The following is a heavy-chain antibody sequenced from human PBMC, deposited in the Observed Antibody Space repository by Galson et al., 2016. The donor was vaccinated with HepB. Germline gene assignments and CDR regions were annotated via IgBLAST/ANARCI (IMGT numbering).Heavy chain of an antibody. V-gene: IGHV3-9*01. J-gene: IGHJ6*02. CDR2: INWNSVSI. CDR1: GFTFDDYA. Sequence: SLRLSCAASGFTFDDYAMHWVRQAPGKGLEWVSGINWNSVSIGYADSVKGRFTISRDNAKNSLYLQMNSLRAEDTALYYCAKGPTTDLYYYYDGMDVWGQGTTVTVSS. CDR3: AKGPTTDLYYYYDGMDV. D-gene: IGHD4-11*01.